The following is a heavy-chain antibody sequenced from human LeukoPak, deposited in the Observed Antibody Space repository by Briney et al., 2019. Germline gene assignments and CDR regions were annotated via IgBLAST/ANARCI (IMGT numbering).Heavy chain of an antibody. CDR1: GYTFTGYY. J-gene: IGHJ4*02. CDR3: ARWSGYDGLDY. Sequence: ASVKVSCKASGYTFTGYYMHWVRQAPGQGLEWMGIINPSGGSTSYAQKFQGRVTMTRDMSTSTVYMELSSLRSEDTAVYYCARWSGYDGLDYWGQGTLVAVSS. D-gene: IGHD5-12*01. V-gene: IGHV1-46*01. CDR2: INPSGGST.